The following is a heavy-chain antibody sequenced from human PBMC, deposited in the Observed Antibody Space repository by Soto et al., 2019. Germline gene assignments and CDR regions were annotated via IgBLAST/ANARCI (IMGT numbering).Heavy chain of an antibody. Sequence: VSCRAAGYPFTGESIHWVLQSPRQRLEFMGWINAGNGNPNSSQKFQGGVTIPRATSASTAYRELSSLRSEDTAGYYCARGRAPLGYGSGGGCTTFLAPRGNGTAVPVSS. D-gene: IGHD2-15*01. V-gene: IGHV1-3*01. J-gene: IGHJ6*04. CDR2: INAGNGNP. CDR3: ARGRAPLGYGSGGGCTTFLAP. CDR1: GYPFTGES.